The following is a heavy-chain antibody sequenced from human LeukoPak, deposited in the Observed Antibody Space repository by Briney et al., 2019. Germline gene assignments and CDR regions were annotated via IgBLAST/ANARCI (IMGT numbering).Heavy chain of an antibody. Sequence: GGSLRLSCAASGFIFSSYWMSWVRQAPGKGLEWVANIKQDGSEKYYVDSVKGRFTISRDNSKDTLYLQMNSLRAEDTAVYYCARELQGSGSYPIDYWGQGTLVTVSS. CDR2: IKQDGSEK. J-gene: IGHJ4*02. CDR3: ARELQGSGSYPIDY. D-gene: IGHD3-10*01. CDR1: GFIFSSYW. V-gene: IGHV3-7*01.